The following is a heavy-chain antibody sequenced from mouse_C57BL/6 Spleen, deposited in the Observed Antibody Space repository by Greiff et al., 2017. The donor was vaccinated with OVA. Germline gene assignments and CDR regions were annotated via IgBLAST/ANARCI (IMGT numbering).Heavy chain of an antibody. V-gene: IGHV1-62-2*01. CDR1: GYTFTEYT. D-gene: IGHD3-2*02. CDR2: FYPGSGSI. J-gene: IGHJ4*01. Sequence: VKLQESGAELVKPGASVKLSCKASGYTFTEYTIHWVKQRSGQGLEWIGWFYPGSGSIKYNEKFKDKATLTADKSSSTAYMELRSLTSEDSAVYYCTRSMGGSGLSMDYWGQGTSVTVSS. CDR3: TRSMGGSGLSMDY.